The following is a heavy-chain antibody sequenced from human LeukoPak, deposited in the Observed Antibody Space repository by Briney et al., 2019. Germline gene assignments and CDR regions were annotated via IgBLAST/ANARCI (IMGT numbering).Heavy chain of an antibody. Sequence: GGSLRLSCAAPGFTFSSYAMHWVRQAPGKGLEWVAVISYDGSNKYYADSVKGRFTISRDNSKNTLYLQMNSLRAEDTAVYYCASPTVVTPTVVWGQGTLVTVSS. V-gene: IGHV3-30*04. J-gene: IGHJ4*02. CDR2: ISYDGSNK. CDR3: ASPTVVTPTVV. D-gene: IGHD4-23*01. CDR1: GFTFSSYA.